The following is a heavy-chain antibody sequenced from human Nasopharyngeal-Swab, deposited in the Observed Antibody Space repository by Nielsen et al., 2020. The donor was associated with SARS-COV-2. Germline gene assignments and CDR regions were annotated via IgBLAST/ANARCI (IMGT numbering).Heavy chain of an antibody. J-gene: IGHJ4*02. CDR1: GFTFSSYS. V-gene: IGHV3-49*04. Sequence: GGSLRLSCAASGFTFSSYSMNWVRQAPGKGLEWVGFIRSKAYGGTTEYAASVKGRFTISRDDSKSIAYLQMNSLKTEDTAVYYCTREWGNWGQGTLVTVSS. CDR3: TREWGN. D-gene: IGHD1-26*01. CDR2: IRSKAYGGTT.